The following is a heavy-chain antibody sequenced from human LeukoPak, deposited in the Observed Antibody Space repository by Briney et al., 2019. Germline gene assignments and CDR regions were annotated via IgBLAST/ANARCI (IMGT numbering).Heavy chain of an antibody. CDR2: IFPSGST. CDR1: NGSISSYH. V-gene: IGHV4-4*07. D-gene: IGHD3-16*01. Sequence: SETLSLTCTVSNGSISSYHWSWIRQPAEKGMEWIGRIFPSGSTRYNTSLKSRVTISVDRSKNQFSLKVTSVTAADTAVYYCARHQKVPNNNYGYYYYTDVWGKGTTVTVSS. J-gene: IGHJ6*03. CDR3: ARHQKVPNNNYGYYYYTDV.